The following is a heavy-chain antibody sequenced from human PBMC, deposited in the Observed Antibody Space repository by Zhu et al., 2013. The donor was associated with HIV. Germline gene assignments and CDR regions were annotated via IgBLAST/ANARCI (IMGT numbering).Heavy chain of an antibody. CDR2: ISYDGANK. V-gene: IGHV3-30-3*01. J-gene: IGHJ4*02. CDR1: GFTFSNSA. Sequence: VQLLESGGGLVQPGGSLRLSCAASGFTFSNSAMNWVRQAPGKGLEWVAVISYDGANKDYADSVKGRFTISRDNSKNRLHLQMNSLRAEDTAVYYCARDDHYYFDYWGQGTLVTVSS. CDR3: ARDDHYYFDY.